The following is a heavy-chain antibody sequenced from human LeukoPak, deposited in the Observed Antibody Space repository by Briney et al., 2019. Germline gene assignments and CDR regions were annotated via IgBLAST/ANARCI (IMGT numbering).Heavy chain of an antibody. CDR3: AKDQVRVAFDI. J-gene: IGHJ3*02. Sequence: GGSLRLSCAASGFSFSSYGMHWVREAPGKGLEWVSAISGSGGSTYYADSVKGRFTISRDNSKNTLYLQMNSLRAEDTAVYYCAKDQVRVAFDIWGQGTMVTVSS. D-gene: IGHD3-22*01. CDR1: GFSFSSYG. CDR2: ISGSGGST. V-gene: IGHV3-23*01.